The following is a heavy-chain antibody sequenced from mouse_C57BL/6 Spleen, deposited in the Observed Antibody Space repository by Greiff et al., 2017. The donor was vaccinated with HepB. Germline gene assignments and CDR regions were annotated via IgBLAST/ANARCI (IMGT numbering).Heavy chain of an antibody. CDR3: ARTDYGSRTGYFDV. J-gene: IGHJ1*03. CDR2: IDPSDSYT. CDR1: GYTFTSYW. V-gene: IGHV1-50*01. D-gene: IGHD1-1*01. Sequence: QVQLQQPGAELVKPGASVKLSCKASGYTFTSYWMQWVKQRPGQGLEWIGEIDPSDSYTNYNQKFKGKVTLTVDKSSSTAYMKLRSLTSEDSAVYYCARTDYGSRTGYFDVGGTGTTVTVSS.